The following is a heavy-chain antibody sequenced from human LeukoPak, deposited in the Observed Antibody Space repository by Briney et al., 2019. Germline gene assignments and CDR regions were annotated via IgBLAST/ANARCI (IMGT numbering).Heavy chain of an antibody. Sequence: ASVKVSCKASGYTFTGYYIHWVRQAPGQGPEWMGIIIPSGGRASSAQKFQGRVTMTRDTSTSTVYMELTRLTSEDTAVYYCARGRSAFRDAFDIWGQGTLVTVSS. V-gene: IGHV1-46*01. J-gene: IGHJ3*02. CDR2: IIPSGGRA. CDR1: GYTFTGYY. CDR3: ARGRSAFRDAFDI.